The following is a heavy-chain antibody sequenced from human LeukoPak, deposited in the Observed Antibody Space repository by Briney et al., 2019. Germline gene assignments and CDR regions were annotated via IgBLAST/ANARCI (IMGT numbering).Heavy chain of an antibody. V-gene: IGHV4-59*11. Sequence: SETLSLTCPVSGGSISSHYWSWIRQPPGKGLEWIGYIYYSGSTNYNPSLKSRVTISVDTSKNQFSLKLSSVTAADTAVYYCARGEAEGYYDILTGYYGPTSFDYWGQGTLVTVSS. CDR2: IYYSGST. CDR1: GGSISSHY. J-gene: IGHJ4*02. D-gene: IGHD3-9*01. CDR3: ARGEAEGYYDILTGYYGPTSFDY.